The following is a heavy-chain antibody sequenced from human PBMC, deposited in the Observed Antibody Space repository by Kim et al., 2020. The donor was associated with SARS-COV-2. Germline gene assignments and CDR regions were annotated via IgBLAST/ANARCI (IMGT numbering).Heavy chain of an antibody. V-gene: IGHV3-74*01. D-gene: IGHD1-26*01. Sequence: ADAVKGRFTISRDNAKNTLYLQMNKLRPEDAAVYYCARYSGSAFDIWGQGTMVSVSS. CDR3: ARYSGSAFDI. J-gene: IGHJ3*02.